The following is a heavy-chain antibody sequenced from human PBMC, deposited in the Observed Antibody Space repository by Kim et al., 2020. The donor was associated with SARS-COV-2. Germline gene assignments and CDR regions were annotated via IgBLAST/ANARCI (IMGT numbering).Heavy chain of an antibody. CDR3: ARDGGYGCSSTSCYDYYYYGMDV. CDR2: ISYDGSNK. J-gene: IGHJ6*02. CDR1: GFTFSSYA. D-gene: IGHD2-2*01. Sequence: GGSLRLSCAASGFTFSSYAMHWVRQAPGKGLEWVAVISYDGSNKYYADSVKGRFTISRDNSKNTLYLQMNSLRAEDTAVYYCARDGGYGCSSTSCYDYYYYGMDVWGQGTTVTVSS. V-gene: IGHV3-30*04.